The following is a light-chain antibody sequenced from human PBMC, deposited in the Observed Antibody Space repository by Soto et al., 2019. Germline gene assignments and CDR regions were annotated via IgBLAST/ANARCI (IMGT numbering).Light chain of an antibody. CDR2: KAS. CDR1: QSISSW. CDR3: HQYNSYWT. J-gene: IGKJ1*01. Sequence: DIQMTHSPSTLSASVGDRVTIICRASQSISSWLAWYQQKGGKAPKLLISKASNLDSGVPSRFSGSGSGTEFTLSISSLQPDDFATYYCHQYNSYWTFGQGTKVDI. V-gene: IGKV1-5*03.